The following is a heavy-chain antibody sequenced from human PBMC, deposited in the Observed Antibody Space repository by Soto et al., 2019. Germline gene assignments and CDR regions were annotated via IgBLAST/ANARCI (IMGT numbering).Heavy chain of an antibody. V-gene: IGHV3-33*01. D-gene: IGHD3-22*01. CDR1: PFTFSSYG. J-gene: IGHJ4*02. CDR3: ASDTSGYYRGGFDY. Sequence: SLKLSCPSSPFTFSSYGMHCVLQAPCKGMEWVAVRWYDGSNKYYADSVKGRFTISRDNSKNTLYLQMKSLRAEDTAVYYCASDTSGYYRGGFDYWGQGNLVTVSS. CDR2: RWYDGSNK.